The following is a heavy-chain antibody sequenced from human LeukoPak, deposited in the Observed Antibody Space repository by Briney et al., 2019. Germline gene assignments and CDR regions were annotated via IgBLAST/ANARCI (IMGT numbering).Heavy chain of an antibody. CDR2: IYYSGST. V-gene: IGHV4-59*01. J-gene: IGHJ3*02. D-gene: IGHD6-19*01. CDR3: ARDRTPYSSGWYKDAFDI. CDR1: GGSISSYY. Sequence: PETLSLTCTVSGGSISSYYWSWIRQPPGKGLEWIGYIYYSGSTNYNPSLKSRVTISVDTSKNQFSLKLSSVTAADTAVCYCARDRTPYSSGWYKDAFDIWGQGTMVTVSS.